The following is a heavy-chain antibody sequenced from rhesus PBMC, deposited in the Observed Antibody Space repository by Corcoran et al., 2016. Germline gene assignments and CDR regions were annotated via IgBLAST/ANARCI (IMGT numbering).Heavy chain of an antibody. J-gene: IGHJ4*01. D-gene: IGHD3-9*01. CDR1: GGSISSDY. CDR3: ARVLRDDYVDY. Sequence: QVHLQESGPGLVKPSETLSLTCAISGGSISSDYWTWTRQLPGQGLEWIGYIFGSSGSTYYKSSLNSRVTISKDTSKNQFSLKLSSVTAADTAVYYCARVLRDDYVDYWGQGVLVTVSS. CDR2: IFGSSGST. V-gene: IGHV4S7*01.